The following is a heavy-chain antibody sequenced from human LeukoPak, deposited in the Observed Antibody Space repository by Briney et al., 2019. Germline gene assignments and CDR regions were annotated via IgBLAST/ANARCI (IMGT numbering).Heavy chain of an antibody. CDR2: ISAYNGNT. J-gene: IGHJ4*02. Sequence: ASVKVSCKASGYTFTSYGISWVRQAPGQGLEWVGWISAYNGNTNYAQKFQGRVTMTRDTSISTAYMELSRLRSDDTAVYYCARVGQNGPFDYWGQGTLVTVSS. CDR3: ARVGQNGPFDY. CDR1: GYTFTSYG. D-gene: IGHD3-10*01. V-gene: IGHV1-18*01.